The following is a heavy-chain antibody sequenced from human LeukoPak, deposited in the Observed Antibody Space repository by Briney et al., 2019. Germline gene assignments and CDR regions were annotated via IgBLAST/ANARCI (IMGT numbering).Heavy chain of an antibody. D-gene: IGHD6-6*01. V-gene: IGHV1-18*01. Sequence: ASVKVACKASGYTFTSYGISWVRQAPGQGREWMGWISAYNGNTNYAQKLQGRVTMTTDTSTSTAYMELRSLRSDDTAVYYCARDRWPARWYSSSSGFDYWGQGTLVTVSS. CDR2: ISAYNGNT. CDR1: GYTFTSYG. J-gene: IGHJ4*02. CDR3: ARDRWPARWYSSSSGFDY.